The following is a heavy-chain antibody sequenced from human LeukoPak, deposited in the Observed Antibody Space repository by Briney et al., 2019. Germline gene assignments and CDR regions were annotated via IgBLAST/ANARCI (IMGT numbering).Heavy chain of an antibody. Sequence: ASVKVSCKASGYIFTTYAMHWVRQAPGQRLEWMGWINAGSDNTKYSQKFQGRVTITRDTSASTAYMELSSLRSEDTAVYYCARVAAPGTLISFYYYGMDVWGQGTTVTVSS. V-gene: IGHV1-3*01. J-gene: IGHJ6*02. CDR2: INAGSDNT. CDR1: GYIFTTYA. CDR3: ARVAAPGTLISFYYYGMDV. D-gene: IGHD1-14*01.